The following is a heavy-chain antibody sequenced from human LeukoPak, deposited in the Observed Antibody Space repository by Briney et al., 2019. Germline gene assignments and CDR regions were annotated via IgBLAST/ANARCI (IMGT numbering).Heavy chain of an antibody. CDR2: ISSSGGST. CDR3: AKAAVYHDSCPDS. D-gene: IGHD5/OR15-5a*01. V-gene: IGHV3-23*01. J-gene: IGHJ4*02. Sequence: GGSLGLSCAASGFIFSTYTMNWVRQAPGKGLEWVSSISSSGGSTYYADSVKGRFTISRDNSKNTLYLQVNSLRAEDTAVYYCAKAAVYHDSCPDSWGQGTLVTVSS. CDR1: GFIFSTYT.